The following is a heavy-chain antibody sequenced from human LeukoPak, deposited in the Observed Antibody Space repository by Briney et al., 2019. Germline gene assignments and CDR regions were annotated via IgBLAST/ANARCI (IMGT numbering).Heavy chain of an antibody. CDR1: GYTFTSYY. CDR3: ARDMVRGVIIRGSWFDP. J-gene: IGHJ5*02. CDR2: INPNSGGT. V-gene: IGHV1-2*02. D-gene: IGHD3-10*01. Sequence: ASVKVSCKASGYTFTSYYMHWVRQAPGQGLEWMGWINPNSGGTNYAQKFQGRVTMTRDTSISTAYMELSRLRSDDTAVYYCARDMVRGVIIRGSWFDPWGQGTLVTVSS.